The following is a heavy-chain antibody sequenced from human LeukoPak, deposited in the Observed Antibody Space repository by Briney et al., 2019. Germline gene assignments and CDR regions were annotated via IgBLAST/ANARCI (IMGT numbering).Heavy chain of an antibody. V-gene: IGHV3-15*01. CDR2: IKSKTDGGTT. D-gene: IGHD3-3*01. CDR3: TTDSYDFWSRAFDI. J-gene: IGHJ3*02. Sequence: PGGSLRLSCAASGFTFSNAWMSWVRQAPGKGLEWVGRIKSKTDGGTTDYAAPVKGRFTISRDDSKNTLYLQMNSLKTEDTAMYYCTTDSYDFWSRAFDIWGQGTMVTVSS. CDR1: GFTFSNAW.